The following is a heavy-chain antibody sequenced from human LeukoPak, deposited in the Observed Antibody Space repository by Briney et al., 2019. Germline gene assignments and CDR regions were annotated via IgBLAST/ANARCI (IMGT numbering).Heavy chain of an antibody. Sequence: GESLKISCQASGYSFTTYWIAWVRQLPGKGLEWMGRVYPGDSDITYSPAFQGQVTGSADRSTNTAYLQLNTLKASDTGMYYCARQRDYGDDIYSRYFDYWGQGVLVTVSS. J-gene: IGHJ4*02. D-gene: IGHD4-17*01. CDR2: VYPGDSDI. CDR3: ARQRDYGDDIYSRYFDY. V-gene: IGHV5-51*01. CDR1: GYSFTTYW.